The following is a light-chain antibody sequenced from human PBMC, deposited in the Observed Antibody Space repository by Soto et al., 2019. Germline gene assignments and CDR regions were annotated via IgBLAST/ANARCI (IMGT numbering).Light chain of an antibody. Sequence: QSALTQPPSASGSPGQSLTISCTGTSSDVGGYNYVSWYQQRPGKAPKLVIYEVTKRPSGVPDRFSGSKSGSTASLTVSGLQADDEADYYCSSYTSSNSVVFGGGTKVTVL. CDR2: EVT. J-gene: IGLJ2*01. V-gene: IGLV2-8*01. CDR3: SSYTSSNSVV. CDR1: SSDVGGYNY.